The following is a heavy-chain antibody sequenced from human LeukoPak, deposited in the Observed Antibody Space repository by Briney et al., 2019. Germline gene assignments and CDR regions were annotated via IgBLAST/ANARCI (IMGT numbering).Heavy chain of an antibody. Sequence: GAAVKVSFKSSVYTFTIYDINWVRQATGQGLEWMGWMNPNSGNTGYAQKFQGRVTMNRNTSISTAYMELSSLRSEDTAVYYCARGRGDYDILTGYPYYYYYYMDVWGKGTTVTVSS. D-gene: IGHD3-9*01. V-gene: IGHV1-8*01. CDR2: MNPNSGNT. J-gene: IGHJ6*03. CDR3: ARGRGDYDILTGYPYYYYYYMDV. CDR1: VYTFTIYD.